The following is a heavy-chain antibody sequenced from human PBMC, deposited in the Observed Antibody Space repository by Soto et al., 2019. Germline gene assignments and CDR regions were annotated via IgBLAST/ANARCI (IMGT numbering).Heavy chain of an antibody. J-gene: IGHJ6*02. CDR2: IIPILGIA. V-gene: IGHV1-69*08. CDR3: ARDRGGYCSGGSCSSGYYYGMEV. D-gene: IGHD2-15*01. CDR1: GGTFSSYT. Sequence: QVQLVQSGAEVKKPGSSVKVSCKASGGTFSSYTISWVRQAPGQGLEWMGRIIPILGIANYAQKFQGRVTITADKSTSTAYMELSSLRSEDTAVYYCARDRGGYCSGGSCSSGYYYGMEVWGQGTTVTVSS.